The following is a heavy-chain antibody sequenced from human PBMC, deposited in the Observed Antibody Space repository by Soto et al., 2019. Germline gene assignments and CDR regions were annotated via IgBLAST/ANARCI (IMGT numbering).Heavy chain of an antibody. V-gene: IGHV3-23*01. CDR2: ISVGADST. CDR1: GFIFSNYA. Sequence: GGSLRLSCAASGFIFSNYAMTWVRQAPGKGLEWVSSISVGADSTKYAGSVKGRFTITRDNSKSTLYLQMDSLRADDTAVYYCSRYQRIAAARDYYYYGMDVWGQGTTVTVSS. D-gene: IGHD6-13*01. CDR3: SRYQRIAAARDYYYYGMDV. J-gene: IGHJ6*02.